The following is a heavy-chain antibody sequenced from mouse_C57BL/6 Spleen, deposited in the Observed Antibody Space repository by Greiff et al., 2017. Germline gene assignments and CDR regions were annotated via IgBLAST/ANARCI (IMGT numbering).Heavy chain of an antibody. D-gene: IGHD4-1*02. CDR2: IYPGDGDT. V-gene: IGHV1-80*01. Sequence: QVQLKQSGAALVKPGASVKISCKASGYAFSSYWMNWVKQRPGKGLEWIGQIYPGDGDTNYNGKFKGKATLTADKSSSTAYMQLSSLTSEDSAVYFCARHQLGKNFDYWGQGTTLTVSS. CDR3: ARHQLGKNFDY. CDR1: GYAFSSYW. J-gene: IGHJ2*01.